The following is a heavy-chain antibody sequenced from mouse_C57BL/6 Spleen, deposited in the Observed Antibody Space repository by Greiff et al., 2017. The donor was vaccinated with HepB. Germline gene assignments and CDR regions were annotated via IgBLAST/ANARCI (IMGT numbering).Heavy chain of an antibody. D-gene: IGHD3-1*01. V-gene: IGHV1-4*01. Sequence: QVQLQQSGAELVKPGASVKMSCKASGYTFTSYTMHWVKQRPGQGLEWIGYINPSSGYTKYNQKFKDKATLTADKSSSTASMQLSSLTSEDSAVYYCARKSTRASYWGQGTTLTVSS. CDR2: INPSSGYT. J-gene: IGHJ2*01. CDR3: ARKSTRASY. CDR1: GYTFTSYT.